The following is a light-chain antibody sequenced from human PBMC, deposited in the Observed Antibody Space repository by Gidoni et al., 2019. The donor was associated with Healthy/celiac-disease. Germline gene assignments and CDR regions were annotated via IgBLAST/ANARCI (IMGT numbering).Light chain of an antibody. Sequence: SYELTQPPSVSVSPGQTARITCSGDALPKQYAYWYQQKPGQAPVLVIYKNSERPSGIPGGFSGSSSGKTVTLTISGVQAEDEADYYCQSADSSGTYRVFGGGTKLTVL. CDR1: ALPKQY. CDR3: QSADSSGTYRV. J-gene: IGLJ3*02. CDR2: KNS. V-gene: IGLV3-25*03.